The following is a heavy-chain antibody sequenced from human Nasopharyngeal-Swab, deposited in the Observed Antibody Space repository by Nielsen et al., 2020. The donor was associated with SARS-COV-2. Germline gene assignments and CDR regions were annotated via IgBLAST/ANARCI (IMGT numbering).Heavy chain of an antibody. Sequence: PGKGLEWIGEINHSGSTNYNPSLKSRVTISVDTSKSQFSLKLSSVTAADTAVYYCARGRIGGVIGNWFDPWGQGTLVTVSS. J-gene: IGHJ5*02. CDR2: INHSGST. CDR3: ARGRIGGVIGNWFDP. D-gene: IGHD3-16*02. V-gene: IGHV4-34*01.